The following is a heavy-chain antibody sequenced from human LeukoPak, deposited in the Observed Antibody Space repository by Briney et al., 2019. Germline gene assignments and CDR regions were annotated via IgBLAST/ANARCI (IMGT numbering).Heavy chain of an antibody. J-gene: IGHJ2*01. D-gene: IGHD2-15*01. CDR3: ARGGGYCSGGSCYSIWYFDL. CDR2: IYHSGST. Sequence: SETLSLTCTVSGDSTSSYSWSWIRRPPGKGLEWIGYIYHSGSTYYNPSLKSRVTISVDRSKNQFSLKLSSVTAADTAVYYCARGGGYCSGGSCYSIWYFDLWGRGTLVTVSS. CDR1: GDSTSSYS. V-gene: IGHV4-30-2*01.